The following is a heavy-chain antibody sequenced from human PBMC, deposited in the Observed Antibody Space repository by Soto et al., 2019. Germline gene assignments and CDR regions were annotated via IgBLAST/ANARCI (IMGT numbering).Heavy chain of an antibody. CDR3: ASPLVAPVAGPYYSGLDV. Sequence: PGGSLRLACAAPGFTVNSYGFNWVRQAPGKGLEWVAVIWYDGNTKYYADSVKGRFTTCRDNPKNTLYLQMNRLTGEDTAANYGASPLVAPVAGPYYSGLDVWGQGTTVTLSS. CDR1: GFTVNSYG. J-gene: IGHJ6*02. D-gene: IGHD6-19*01. V-gene: IGHV3-33*01. CDR2: IWYDGNTK.